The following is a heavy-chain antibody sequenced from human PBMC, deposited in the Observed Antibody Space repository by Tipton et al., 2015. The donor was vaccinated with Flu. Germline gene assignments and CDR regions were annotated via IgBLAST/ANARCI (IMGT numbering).Heavy chain of an antibody. Sequence: TLSLTCTVSGGSISSYYWSWIRQPPGKGLEWIGYIYYSGSTNYNPSLKSRVTISVDTSRNQFSLKLSSVTAADTAVYYCARRSIAAAGAFDYWGQGTLVTVSS. CDR2: IYYSGST. J-gene: IGHJ4*02. V-gene: IGHV4-59*08. CDR3: ARRSIAAAGAFDY. CDR1: GGSISSYY. D-gene: IGHD6-13*01.